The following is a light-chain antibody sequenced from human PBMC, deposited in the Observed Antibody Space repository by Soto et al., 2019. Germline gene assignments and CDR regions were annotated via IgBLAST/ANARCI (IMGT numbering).Light chain of an antibody. Sequence: QPVLTQPPSVSGAPGQRVTISCTGSSSNIGAGYDVHWYQQLPGTAPKLLIYGNSNRPSGFPDRFSGSKSGTSASLAITGLQAEDEADYYCQSYDSSLNVVFGGGTKLTVL. J-gene: IGLJ2*01. CDR3: QSYDSSLNVV. V-gene: IGLV1-40*01. CDR1: SSNIGAGYD. CDR2: GNS.